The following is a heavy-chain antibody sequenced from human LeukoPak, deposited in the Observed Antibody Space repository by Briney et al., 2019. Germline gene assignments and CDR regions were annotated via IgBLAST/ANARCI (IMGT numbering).Heavy chain of an antibody. CDR1: GFTFSNYA. Sequence: SGGSLGLSCAASGFTFSNYAMSWVRQAPGKGLEWVSAISGSGGSTYYADSVKGRFTISRDNSKNTLYLQMNSLRAEDTAVYYCAKENVDTAMVFDYWGQGTLVTVSS. CDR3: AKENVDTAMVFDY. CDR2: ISGSGGST. J-gene: IGHJ4*02. D-gene: IGHD5-18*01. V-gene: IGHV3-23*01.